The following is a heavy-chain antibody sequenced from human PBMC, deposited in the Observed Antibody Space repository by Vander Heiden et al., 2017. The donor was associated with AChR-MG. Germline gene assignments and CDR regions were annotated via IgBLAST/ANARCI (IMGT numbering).Heavy chain of an antibody. D-gene: IGHD3-10*01. Sequence: EVQLVESGGGVVKPGRPLRLSCTASGLTFGDHAMSWFRQAPGKGLEWVGFIRSEAYGGTTEYAASVKGRFTISRDDSKSIAYLQMNSLKTEDTAVYYCTGSGSNYYYYYYGMDVWGQGTTVTVSS. CDR3: TGSGSNYYYYYYGMDV. V-gene: IGHV3-49*05. J-gene: IGHJ6*02. CDR2: IRSEAYGGTT. CDR1: GLTFGDHA.